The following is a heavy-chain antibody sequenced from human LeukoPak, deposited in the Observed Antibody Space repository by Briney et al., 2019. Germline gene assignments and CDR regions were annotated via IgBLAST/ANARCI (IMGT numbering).Heavy chain of an antibody. Sequence: PSETLSLTCTVSGGSISNYYWSWIRQPPGKGLEWIGYIYYSGRINYNPSLKSRVTISVDTSKNQFSLKLSSVTAADTAVYYCAREGSGLDWGQGTLVTVSS. J-gene: IGHJ4*02. CDR1: GGSISNYY. CDR3: AREGSGLD. V-gene: IGHV4-59*01. D-gene: IGHD6-19*01. CDR2: IYYSGRI.